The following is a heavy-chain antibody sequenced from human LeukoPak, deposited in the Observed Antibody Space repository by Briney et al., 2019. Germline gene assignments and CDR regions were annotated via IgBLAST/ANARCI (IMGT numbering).Heavy chain of an antibody. CDR2: IYYSGST. D-gene: IGHD3-16*01. CDR3: ARWGPCGMDV. J-gene: IGHJ6*02. CDR1: GGSISSYY. Sequence: SETLSLTCTGSGGSISSYYWSWIRQPPGKGLEWIGYIYYSGSTNYNPSLKSRVTISVDTSKNQFSLKLSSVTAADTAVYYCARWGPCGMDVWGQGTTVTVSS. V-gene: IGHV4-59*01.